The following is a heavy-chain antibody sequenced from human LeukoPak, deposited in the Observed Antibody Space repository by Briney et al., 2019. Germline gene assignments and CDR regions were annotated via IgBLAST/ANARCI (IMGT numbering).Heavy chain of an antibody. CDR2: ISSSGSTI. CDR1: GFTFSSYE. CDR3: AFRITMVRGVKDDAFDI. D-gene: IGHD3-10*01. Sequence: GGSLRLSCAASGFTFSSYEMNWVRQAPGKGLEWVSYISSSGSTIYYADSVKGRFTISRDNAKNSLYLQMNSLRAEDTAVYYCAFRITMVRGVKDDAFDIWGQGTMVTVSS. V-gene: IGHV3-48*03. J-gene: IGHJ3*02.